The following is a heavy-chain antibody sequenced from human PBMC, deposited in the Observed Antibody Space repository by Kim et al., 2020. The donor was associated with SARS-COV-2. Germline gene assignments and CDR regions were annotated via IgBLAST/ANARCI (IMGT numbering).Heavy chain of an antibody. CDR2: ISYDGSNK. V-gene: IGHV3-30*18. CDR1: GFTFSSYG. Sequence: GGSLRLSCAASGFTFSSYGMHWVRQAPGKGLEWVAVISYDGSNKYYADSVKGRFTISRDNSKNTLYLQMNSLRAEDTAVYYCAKEGTRGERYYYGMDVWGQETTVTVSS. CDR3: AKEGTRGERYYYGMDV. D-gene: IGHD1-1*01. J-gene: IGHJ6*02.